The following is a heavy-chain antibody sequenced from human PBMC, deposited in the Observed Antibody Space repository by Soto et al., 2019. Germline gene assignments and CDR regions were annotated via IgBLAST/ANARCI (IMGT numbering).Heavy chain of an antibody. V-gene: IGHV1-8*01. CDR1: GYTFTSYD. Sequence: QVQLVQSGAEVKKPGASVKVSCKASGYTFTSYDINWVRQATGQGLEWMGWMNPNSGNTGYAQKFQGRVTRTRNTSISTAYMELSSMRSEDTAVYYCARLPTIYFRGAYYYGMDVWGQGTTVTVSS. CDR2: MNPNSGNT. CDR3: ARLPTIYFRGAYYYGMDV. J-gene: IGHJ6*02. D-gene: IGHD3-9*01.